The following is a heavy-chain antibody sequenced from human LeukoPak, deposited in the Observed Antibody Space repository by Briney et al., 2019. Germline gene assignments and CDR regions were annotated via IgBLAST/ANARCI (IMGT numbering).Heavy chain of an antibody. CDR1: GGSITSYY. J-gene: IGHJ3*02. CDR2: IYYSGNT. V-gene: IGHV4-59*08. Sequence: SETLSLTCTVSGGSITSYYWSWIRQPPGKGLEWIGYIYYSGNTNYNPSLKSRVTISVDTSKNQFSLKLSSVTAADTAVYYCGRQRMRNDASDIWGQGTMVTVSS. CDR3: GRQRMRNDASDI.